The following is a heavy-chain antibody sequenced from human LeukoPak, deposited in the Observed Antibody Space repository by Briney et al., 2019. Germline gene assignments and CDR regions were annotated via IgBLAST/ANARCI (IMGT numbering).Heavy chain of an antibody. V-gene: IGHV1-18*01. CDR2: ISAYNGNT. CDR3: ARDSSVVPAAKWDY. CDR1: GYTFTSYG. Sequence: ASVKVSCKASGYTFTSYGISWVRQTPGQGLEWMGWISAYNGNTNYAQKLQGRVTMTTDTSTSTAYMELRSLRSDDTAVYYCARDSSVVPAAKWDYWGQGTLVTVSS. D-gene: IGHD2-2*01. J-gene: IGHJ4*02.